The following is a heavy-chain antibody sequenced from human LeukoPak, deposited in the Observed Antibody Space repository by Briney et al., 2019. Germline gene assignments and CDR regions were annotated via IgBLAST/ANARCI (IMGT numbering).Heavy chain of an antibody. CDR2: IIPILGIA. J-gene: IGHJ4*02. CDR1: GGTFSSYA. Sequence: GASVKVSCKASGGTFSSYAISWVRQAPGQGLEWMGRIIPILGIANYAQKFQGRVTITADRSTSTAYMELSSLRSEDTAVYYCARDAGFLEWFVDYWGQGTLVTVSS. D-gene: IGHD3-3*01. V-gene: IGHV1-69*04. CDR3: ARDAGFLEWFVDY.